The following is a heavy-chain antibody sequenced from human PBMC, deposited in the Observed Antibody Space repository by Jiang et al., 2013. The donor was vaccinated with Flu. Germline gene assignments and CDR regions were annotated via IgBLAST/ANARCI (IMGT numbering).Heavy chain of an antibody. CDR3: ASASTRGRDLVVVVPATGVFDY. Sequence: YGAEVKKPGSSVKVSCKASGGTFYSYAISWVRQAPGQGLEWMGGIIPIFGTTNYAQKFQGRVTITADESTSTAYMELSSLRSQDTAVYYCASASTRGRDLVVVVPATGVFDYWGQGTLVTVSS. CDR2: IIPIFGTT. J-gene: IGHJ4*02. CDR1: GGTFYSYA. D-gene: IGHD2-15*01. V-gene: IGHV1-69*01.